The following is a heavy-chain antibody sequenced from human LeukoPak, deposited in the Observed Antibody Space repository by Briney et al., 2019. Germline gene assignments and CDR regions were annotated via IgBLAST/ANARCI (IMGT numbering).Heavy chain of an antibody. D-gene: IGHD6-19*01. V-gene: IGHV3-7*01. J-gene: IGHJ4*02. CDR2: IKPDGSEK. Sequence: GVSLRLSYEASGFTFRSSWMTWVRQAPGKGLEWVANIKPDGSEKFYADFVKGRFTVSRDNAANSLSLQMNSLKAEDTAVYYCARVQQWLVFGDWGQGALVTVSS. CDR3: ARVQQWLVFGD. CDR1: GFTFRSSW.